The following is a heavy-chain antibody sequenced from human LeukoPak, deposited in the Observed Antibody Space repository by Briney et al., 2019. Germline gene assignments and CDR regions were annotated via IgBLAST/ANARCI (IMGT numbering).Heavy chain of an antibody. Sequence: GGSLRLSCAASGFTFSSYWMHWVRQAPGKGLLWVSRINTDGSSTIYADSVEGRFIASRDNAKNTLYLQMNSLRAEDTAVYFCARDRGGSGPTTTDYWGQGTLVTVSS. CDR2: INTDGSST. CDR3: ARDRGGSGPTTTDY. V-gene: IGHV3-74*01. D-gene: IGHD6-19*01. CDR1: GFTFSSYW. J-gene: IGHJ4*02.